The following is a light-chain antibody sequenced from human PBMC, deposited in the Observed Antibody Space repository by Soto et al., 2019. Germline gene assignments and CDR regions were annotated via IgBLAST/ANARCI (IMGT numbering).Light chain of an antibody. CDR1: QGIKDY. CDR3: QQYNTWPRT. J-gene: IGKJ1*01. CDR2: GAS. Sequence: EIVMTQSPATLSVSPGERATLSCRASQGIKDYVARFQQKPGQAPRLLIYGASTRATAIPTRFSDSGSGTEFTLSISSLQSEDFAVYYCQQYNTWPRTFGQGTKVDIK. V-gene: IGKV3-15*01.